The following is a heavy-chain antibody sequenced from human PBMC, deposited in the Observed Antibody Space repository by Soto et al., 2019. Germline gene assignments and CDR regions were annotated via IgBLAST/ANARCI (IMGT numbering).Heavy chain of an antibody. J-gene: IGHJ6*01. V-gene: IGHV3-11*01. Sequence: PGGSLRLSCAASGFPFSGYYMSLVRQSPGKGLEWVSYINIGASSTYYADSMKGRVTISRDSAKNSLYLQMNSLRAEDTAVYYCARSTNGFFSGYYLVWRKGPLFSASS. D-gene: IGHD3-3*01. CDR2: INIGASST. CDR1: GFPFSGYY. CDR3: ARSTNGFFSGYYLV.